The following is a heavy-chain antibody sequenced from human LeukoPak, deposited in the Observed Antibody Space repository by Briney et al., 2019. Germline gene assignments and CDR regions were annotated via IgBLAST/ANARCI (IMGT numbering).Heavy chain of an antibody. CDR3: AKDLGDRYYYDSSGYY. Sequence: PGGSLRLSCAASGFTFSSYTMSWVRQAPGKGLEWVSAISGSGGSTYYADSVKGRFTISRDNSKNTLYLQMNSLRAEDTAVYYCAKDLGDRYYYDSSGYYWGQGTLVTVSS. D-gene: IGHD3-22*01. V-gene: IGHV3-23*01. CDR1: GFTFSSYT. CDR2: ISGSGGST. J-gene: IGHJ4*02.